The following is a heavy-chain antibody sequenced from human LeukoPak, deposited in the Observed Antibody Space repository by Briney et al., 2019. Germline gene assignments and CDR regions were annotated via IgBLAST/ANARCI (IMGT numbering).Heavy chain of an antibody. CDR1: AGSINSYY. V-gene: IGHV4-59*12. J-gene: IGHJ3*02. Sequence: SETLSLTCTVSAGSINSYYWSWIRQPPGKGLEWIGYIDYSGNTNYNPSLMRRVTMSVDTSKNQFSLKLSSVTAADTAVYYCARARYSSSSRAFDIWGQGTVVTVSS. CDR2: IDYSGNT. D-gene: IGHD6-6*01. CDR3: ARARYSSSSRAFDI.